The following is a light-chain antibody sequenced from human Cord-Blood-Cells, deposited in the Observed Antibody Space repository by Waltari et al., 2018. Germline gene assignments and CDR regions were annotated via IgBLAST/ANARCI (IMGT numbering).Light chain of an antibody. V-gene: IGKV1-39*01. CDR1: QTISNY. CDR2: DAS. Sequence: DIQMTQSPSSLSASVGDRVTITCRGSQTISNYLNWYQQKPGKARNLLIYDASSLEIGVPSRFSGSGSGTDFTFTISSLQPEDIATYYCQQSDTTPWTFGQGTKVEIK. J-gene: IGKJ1*01. CDR3: QQSDTTPWT.